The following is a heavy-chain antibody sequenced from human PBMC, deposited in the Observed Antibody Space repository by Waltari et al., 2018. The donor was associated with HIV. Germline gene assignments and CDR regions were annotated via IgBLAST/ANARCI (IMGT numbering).Heavy chain of an antibody. CDR3: ARGLGGSYYYGVDV. CDR1: GYIFTNYG. J-gene: IGHJ6*02. CDR2: ISGYNANT. V-gene: IGHV1-18*01. Sequence: QVHLVQSGAEVKMPGASVRVSCKTSGYIFTNYGVSWVRQAPGQGREWLGWISGYNANTNYAQLLQGRVTLTTDTSTSTADMELRSLRSDDTAVYYCARGLGGSYYYGVDVWGQGTTVTVS.